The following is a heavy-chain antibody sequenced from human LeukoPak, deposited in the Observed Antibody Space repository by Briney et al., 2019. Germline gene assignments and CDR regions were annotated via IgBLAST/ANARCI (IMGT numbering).Heavy chain of an antibody. CDR3: ARNYYYMDV. J-gene: IGHJ6*03. CDR1: GGTFSSYA. Sequence: ASVKVSCKASGGTFSSYAISWVRQAPGQGLEWMGWINPNSGGTKYAQKFQGRVTMTRDTSISTAYMELSRLRSDDTAVYYCARNYYYMDVWGKGTTVTISS. V-gene: IGHV1-2*02. CDR2: INPNSGGT.